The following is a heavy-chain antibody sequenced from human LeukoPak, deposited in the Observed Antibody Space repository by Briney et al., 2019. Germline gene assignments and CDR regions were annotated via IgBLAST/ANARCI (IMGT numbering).Heavy chain of an antibody. CDR1: GGSISSYY. CDR2: IYYSGST. J-gene: IGHJ6*02. CDR3: AGLSGSYPNEYYYYYGMDV. Sequence: SETLSLTCTVSGGSISSYYWSWIRQPPGKGLEWIGYIYYSGSTNYNPSLKSRVTISVDTSKNQFSLKLSSVTAADTAVYYCAGLSGSYPNEYYYYYGMDVWGQGTTVAVSS. D-gene: IGHD1-26*01. V-gene: IGHV4-59*01.